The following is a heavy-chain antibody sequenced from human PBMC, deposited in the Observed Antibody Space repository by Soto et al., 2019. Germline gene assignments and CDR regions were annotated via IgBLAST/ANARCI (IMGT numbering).Heavy chain of an antibody. D-gene: IGHD1-26*01. CDR3: AKGTLVGATEFDP. Sequence: QTVGSLRLSCAASGFTFSSYGMHWVRQAPGKGLEWVAVISYDGSNKYYADSVKGRFTISRDNSKNTLYLQMNSLRAEDTAVYYCAKGTLVGATEFDPWGQGTLVTVSS. V-gene: IGHV3-30*18. J-gene: IGHJ5*02. CDR1: GFTFSSYG. CDR2: ISYDGSNK.